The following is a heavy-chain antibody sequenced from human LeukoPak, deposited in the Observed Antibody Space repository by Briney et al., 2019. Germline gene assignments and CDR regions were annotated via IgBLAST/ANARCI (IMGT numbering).Heavy chain of an antibody. D-gene: IGHD6-6*01. J-gene: IGHJ4*02. CDR1: GYSFTSYW. Sequence: GESLQISCKGSGYSFTSYWIGWVRQMPGKGLEWMGIIHPGDSDTRYSPSFQGQVTISADKSISTAYLQWSSLKASDTAVYYCARWAATRPTDYWGQGTLVTVSS. CDR3: ARWAATRPTDY. CDR2: IHPGDSDT. V-gene: IGHV5-51*01.